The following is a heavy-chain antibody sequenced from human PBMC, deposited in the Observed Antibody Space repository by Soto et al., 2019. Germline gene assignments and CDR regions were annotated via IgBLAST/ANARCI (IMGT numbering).Heavy chain of an antibody. J-gene: IGHJ2*01. CDR3: AREGLAYCGGDCYSTGGEGYFDL. CDR2: IYYSGST. D-gene: IGHD2-21*02. V-gene: IGHV4-31*03. CDR1: GGSISSGDYY. Sequence: QVQLQESGPGLVKPSQTLSLTCTVSGGSISSGDYYWSWIRQHPGKGLEWIGYIYYSGSTYYNPSTKSRVTISVDPSKNQFSLKLNSVTAADTAVYYCAREGLAYCGGDCYSTGGEGYFDLWGRGTLVTVSS.